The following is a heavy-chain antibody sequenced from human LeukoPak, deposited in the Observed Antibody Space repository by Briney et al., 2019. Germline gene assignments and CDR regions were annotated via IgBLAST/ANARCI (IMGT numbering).Heavy chain of an antibody. Sequence: GASVKVSCKASGYIFTDYYMHWVRQAPGQGLEWMGRIIPILGIANYAQKFQGRVTITADKSTSTAYMELSSLRSEDTAVYYCARVGVTTGGSLFDPWGQGTLVTVSS. CDR2: IIPILGIA. CDR3: ARVGVTTGGSLFDP. CDR1: GYIFTDYY. V-gene: IGHV1-69*04. D-gene: IGHD4-17*01. J-gene: IGHJ5*02.